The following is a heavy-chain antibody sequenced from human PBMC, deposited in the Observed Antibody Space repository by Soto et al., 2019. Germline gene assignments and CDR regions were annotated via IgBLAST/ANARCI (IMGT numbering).Heavy chain of an antibody. Sequence: SVKVSCKASGGTFSSYAISWVRQAPGQGXEWMGGIIPIFGTANYAQKFQGRVTITADESTSTAYMELSSLRSEDTAVYYCASGRLGYCSSTSCYKHYYYGMDVWGQGTTVTVSS. V-gene: IGHV1-69*13. J-gene: IGHJ6*02. CDR2: IIPIFGTA. CDR1: GGTFSSYA. CDR3: ASGRLGYCSSTSCYKHYYYGMDV. D-gene: IGHD2-2*02.